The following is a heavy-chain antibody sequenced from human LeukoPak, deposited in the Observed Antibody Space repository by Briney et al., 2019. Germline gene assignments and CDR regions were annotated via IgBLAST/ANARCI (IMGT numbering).Heavy chain of an antibody. D-gene: IGHD3-22*01. V-gene: IGHV3-7*01. Sequence: PGGSLRLSCAASGFTFSSYWMSWVRQAPGKGLEWVANIKEGGSEKYYVDSVKGRFTISRDNAKNSLYLQMNILRPDDMSVYYWAREALRYYYDRSGYYDAFDIWGQGTMVTVSS. CDR2: IKEGGSEK. CDR1: GFTFSSYW. J-gene: IGHJ3*02. CDR3: AREALRYYYDRSGYYDAFDI.